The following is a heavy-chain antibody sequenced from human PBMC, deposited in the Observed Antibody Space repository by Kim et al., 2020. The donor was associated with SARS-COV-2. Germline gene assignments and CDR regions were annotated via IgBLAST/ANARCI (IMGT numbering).Heavy chain of an antibody. CDR3: ARGYAFDI. V-gene: IGHV6-1*01. CDR1: GDSVSSTSIA. Sequence: SQTLSLTCAISGDSVSSTSIAWNWIRQSPSRGLEWLGRTYYRSKWYNDYSPSVKGRITISPDTSKNHFSLQLNSVSPEDTAVYYCARGYAFDIWGPGTLVTVSS. CDR2: TYYRSKWYN. J-gene: IGHJ3*02.